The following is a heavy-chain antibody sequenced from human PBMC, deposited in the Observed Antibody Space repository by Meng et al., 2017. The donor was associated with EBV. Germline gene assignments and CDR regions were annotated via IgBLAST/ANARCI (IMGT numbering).Heavy chain of an antibody. J-gene: IGHJ4*02. Sequence: QVQAVQSGAEVKKPGASLKTPCKASAYHFTSYGTSWVRQAPGHGLEWMGWIRAYHGNTNDAKKLQGRVTLTTDTSTSTAYMELRSLSSDDTAVYYCAGGLDYFDYWGQGTLVTVSS. CDR3: AGGLDYFDY. D-gene: IGHD3-16*01. CDR2: IRAYHGNT. V-gene: IGHV1-18*01. CDR1: AYHFTSYG.